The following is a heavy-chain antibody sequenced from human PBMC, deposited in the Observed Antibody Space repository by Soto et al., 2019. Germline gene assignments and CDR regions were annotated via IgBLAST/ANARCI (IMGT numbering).Heavy chain of an antibody. Sequence: SETLSLTCTVSGGSISSGGYYWSWIRQHPGKGLEWIGYIYYSGSTYYNPSLKSRVTISVDTSKNQFSLKLSSVTAADTAAYYCARDALRGYGMDVWGQGTTVTVSS. J-gene: IGHJ6*02. CDR1: GGSISSGGYY. CDR2: IYYSGST. V-gene: IGHV4-31*03. D-gene: IGHD3-10*01. CDR3: ARDALRGYGMDV.